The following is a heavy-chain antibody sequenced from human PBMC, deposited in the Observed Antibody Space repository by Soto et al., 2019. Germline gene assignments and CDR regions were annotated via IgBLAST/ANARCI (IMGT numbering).Heavy chain of an antibody. CDR2: IYYSGST. J-gene: IGHJ5*02. CDR1: GGSISSGGYY. Sequence: QVQLQESGPGLVKPSQTLSLTCTVSGGSISSGGYYSSWIRQHPGKGLEWIGYIYYSGSTYYNPSLKSRVTISVDTSKNQFSLKLSSVTAADTAVYYCARGVYYYGSGTNWFDPWGQGTLVTVSS. V-gene: IGHV4-31*03. CDR3: ARGVYYYGSGTNWFDP. D-gene: IGHD3-10*01.